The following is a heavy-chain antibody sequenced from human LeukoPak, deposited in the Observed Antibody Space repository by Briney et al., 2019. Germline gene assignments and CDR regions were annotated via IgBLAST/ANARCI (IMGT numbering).Heavy chain of an antibody. CDR2: INHGGNT. D-gene: IGHD6-13*01. J-gene: IGHJ6*02. Sequence: SETLSLTCAVYGGSFSDYDWTWIRQPPGKGLEWIGEINHGGNTKYNPSLKSRVTISVDTSKNQFSLKLSSVTAADTAVYYCARGGIAAAGHYGMDVWGQGTTVTVSS. CDR3: ARGGIAAAGHYGMDV. CDR1: GGSFSDYD. V-gene: IGHV4-34*01.